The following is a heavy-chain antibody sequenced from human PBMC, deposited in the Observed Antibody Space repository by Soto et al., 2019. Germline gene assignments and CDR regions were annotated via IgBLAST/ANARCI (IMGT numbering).Heavy chain of an antibody. V-gene: IGHV3-9*01. J-gene: IGHJ4*02. CDR3: TKGASASYNNLLDY. D-gene: IGHD3-10*01. Sequence: SLRLSCAASGFTFDDYAMHWVRQAPGKGLEWVAGIRWNSGSIDYADSVKGRFTISRDNAKNSLYLQMNSLRPEDTAFYYCTKGASASYNNLLDYSGQGTLVTVYS. CDR1: GFTFDDYA. CDR2: IRWNSGSI.